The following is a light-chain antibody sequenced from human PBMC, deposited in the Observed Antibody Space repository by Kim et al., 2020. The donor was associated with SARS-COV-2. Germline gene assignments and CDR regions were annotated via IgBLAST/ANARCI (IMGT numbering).Light chain of an antibody. J-gene: IGLJ2*01. V-gene: IGLV3-1*01. CDR1: KLGDKY. Sequence: SVSPGQTASITCSGDKLGDKYACWYQQKPGQSPVVVIYQDTRRPSGVPERFSGSNSGNTATLTISENQALDEADYYCQAWDSNNVVFGGGTKLTVL. CDR2: QDT. CDR3: QAWDSNNVV.